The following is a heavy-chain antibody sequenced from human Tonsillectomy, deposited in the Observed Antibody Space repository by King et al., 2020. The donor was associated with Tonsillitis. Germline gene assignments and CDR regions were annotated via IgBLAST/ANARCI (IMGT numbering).Heavy chain of an antibody. CDR1: GFTVTSIF. D-gene: IGHD3-10*01. CDR3: ASSPLWFGELLFGPPYFDY. J-gene: IGHJ4*02. CDR2: IYSGGST. Sequence: VQLVESGGGLVQPGGSLRLSCAASGFTVTSIFMSWVRQSPGKGLEWVSVIYSGGSTYYADSVKGRFTISRDNSKNTLFLQMNSLRAEDTAVYFCASSPLWFGELLFGPPYFDYWGQGTLVTVSS. V-gene: IGHV3-66*01.